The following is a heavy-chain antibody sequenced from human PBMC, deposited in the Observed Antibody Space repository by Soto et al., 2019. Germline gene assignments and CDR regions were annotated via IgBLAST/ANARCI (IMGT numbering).Heavy chain of an antibody. CDR1: GGSISSSTYY. CDR2: IHYSGYT. Sequence: SETLSLTCTVSGGSISSSTYYWAWIRQPPGKRLEWIGSIHYSGYTYYNPSLKGRVTVSVDTSKNQFSLNLISVTAADTAVYYCRRSSRYSTDVWGQGITVTSP. J-gene: IGHJ6*02. CDR3: RRSSRYSTDV. D-gene: IGHD6-19*01. V-gene: IGHV4-39*01.